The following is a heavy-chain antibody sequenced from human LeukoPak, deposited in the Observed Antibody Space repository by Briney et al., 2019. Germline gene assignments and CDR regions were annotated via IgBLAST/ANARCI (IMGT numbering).Heavy chain of an antibody. D-gene: IGHD6-19*01. CDR2: IRTDGTA. CDR1: GFKFSIYV. V-gene: IGHV3-23*01. CDR3: AKGGWVSPFEY. J-gene: IGHJ4*01. Sequence: GGSLRHTCAASGFKFSIYVMSWVRQAPGKGLEWVSLIRTDGTAYYPDSVKGRFSVFRDNSRNTLYLQINSLRADDTATYYCAKGGWVSPFEYWGQRRLVTVSS.